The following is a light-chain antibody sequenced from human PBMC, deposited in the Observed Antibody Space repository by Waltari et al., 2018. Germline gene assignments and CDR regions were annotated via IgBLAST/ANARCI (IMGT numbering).Light chain of an antibody. Sequence: EVLMTQSPATLYVSPGERVPLSCRASESIGSNFGWYQQRPGQAPRLLIFEASTRATGIPARFSASGSGTEFALAISDLQSEDFAVYYCHQYDKWPQTFGPGTKV. J-gene: IGKJ1*01. V-gene: IGKV3-15*01. CDR1: ESIGSN. CDR3: HQYDKWPQT. CDR2: EAS.